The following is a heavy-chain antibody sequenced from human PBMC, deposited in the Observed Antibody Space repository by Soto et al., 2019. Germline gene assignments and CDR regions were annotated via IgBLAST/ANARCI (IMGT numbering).Heavy chain of an antibody. J-gene: IGHJ4*02. CDR3: ARKKTVVTASDGFDY. CDR2: IIPIVGTA. CDR1: GGTFSSYA. V-gene: IGHV1-69*12. Sequence: QVQLVQSGAEVKKPGSSVKVSCKASGGTFSSYAISWVRQAPGQGLEWMGGIIPIVGTANYAQKFQGRVTSTADESTSTANMELSSLRSEDTAVYYCARKKTVVTASDGFDYWGQGTLVTVSS. D-gene: IGHD2-15*01.